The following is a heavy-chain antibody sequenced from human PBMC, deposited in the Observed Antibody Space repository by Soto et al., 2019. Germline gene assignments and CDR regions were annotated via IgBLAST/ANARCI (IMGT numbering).Heavy chain of an antibody. V-gene: IGHV1-8*02. J-gene: IGHJ4*02. Sequence: QVQLVQSGAEVKKPGASVKDSCKTSGYNFISSEISWVRQAPGQGLELMGWMNPHTGETDATRKFQGRLTMTRNISLNTAYLEMSSLTSEDTAVYYCAKKQSGSSLAYWGQGSLVTVAS. CDR1: GYNFISSE. CDR3: AKKQSGSSLAY. D-gene: IGHD6-13*01. CDR2: MNPHTGET.